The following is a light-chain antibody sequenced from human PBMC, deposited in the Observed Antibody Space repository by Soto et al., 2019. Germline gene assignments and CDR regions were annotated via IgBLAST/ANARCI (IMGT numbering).Light chain of an antibody. CDR2: AAS. CDR1: QAISSY. V-gene: IGKV1-9*01. Sequence: IQLTQSPSSLSASVGDRVTITCRASQAISSYLAWYQKKPGTAPKLLIYAASTLQSGVPSSFSGSGSGTDFTLTISSLQPEDAATYYCQQLNTYPLTFGQGTKVEIK. J-gene: IGKJ1*01. CDR3: QQLNTYPLT.